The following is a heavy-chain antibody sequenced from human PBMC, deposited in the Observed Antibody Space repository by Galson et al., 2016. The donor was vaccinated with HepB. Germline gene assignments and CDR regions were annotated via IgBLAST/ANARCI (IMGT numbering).Heavy chain of an antibody. CDR1: GFTLNDLS. D-gene: IGHD6-19*01. V-gene: IGHV1-24*01. CDR3: ARRRTSSGWYYFDH. CDR2: IGPNDGSR. J-gene: IGHJ4*02. Sequence: SVKVSCKASGFTLNDLSIHWVRQAPGKGLEWMGSIGPNDGSRLYAQEFQDRVTVTEDTSTNTAYMELGSLRFEDTAIYYCARRRTSSGWYYFDHWGQGIMAVVSS.